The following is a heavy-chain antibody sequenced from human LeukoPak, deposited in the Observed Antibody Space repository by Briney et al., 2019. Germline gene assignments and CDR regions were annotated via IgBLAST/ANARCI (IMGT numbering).Heavy chain of an antibody. CDR2: ISWNSGSI. Sequence: GGSLRLSCAASGFTFGDYAMHWVRQAPGKGLEWVSGISWNSGSIGYADSVKGRFTISRDNAKNSLYLQMNSLRAEDTALYYCATALGGYCSSTSCYLFDYWGQGTLVTVSS. V-gene: IGHV3-9*01. CDR1: GFTFGDYA. CDR3: ATALGGYCSSTSCYLFDY. J-gene: IGHJ4*02. D-gene: IGHD2-2*01.